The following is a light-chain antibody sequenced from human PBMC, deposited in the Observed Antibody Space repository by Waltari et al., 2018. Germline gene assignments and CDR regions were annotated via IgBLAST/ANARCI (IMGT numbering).Light chain of an antibody. CDR3: QVWDDVTDSGV. CDR2: YDS. J-gene: IGLJ3*02. Sequence: YVLTQPPSVSVDPGKTARLTCGGDNIGSKSVNWYQQKPGQAPVLVVFYDSDRPSEVPARFAGSNSGNTATLTISWVEAGDEADYHCQVWDDVTDSGVFGGGTKLTVL. CDR1: NIGSKS. V-gene: IGLV3-21*04.